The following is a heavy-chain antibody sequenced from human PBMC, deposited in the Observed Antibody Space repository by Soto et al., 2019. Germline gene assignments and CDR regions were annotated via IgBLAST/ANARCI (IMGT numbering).Heavy chain of an antibody. CDR3: ARGADTNGWNGFGADKYYFDF. J-gene: IGHJ4*02. CDR1: GYTFTSYD. D-gene: IGHD6-19*01. CDR2: MNPSTGNT. Sequence: ASVKVSCKASGYTFTSYDIYWVRQATGQGLEWMGWMNPSTGNTGYAQKFQGRVTMTRNTSITTAHMELSSLRSEDTAVYYCARGADTNGWNGFGADKYYFDFWGQGTLVTVSS. V-gene: IGHV1-8*01.